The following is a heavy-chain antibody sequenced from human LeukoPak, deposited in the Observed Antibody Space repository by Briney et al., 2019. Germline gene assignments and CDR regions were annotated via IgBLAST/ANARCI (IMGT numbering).Heavy chain of an antibody. Sequence: SGPALVKPTQTLTLTCTFSGFSLSTSGMCVSWIRQPPGKALEWLARIDWDDDKYYSTSLKSRLTITKDTSKNQVVLTLTNMDPVDTATYYCAHRGGSSGWSYWGQGTLVTVSS. J-gene: IGHJ4*02. CDR2: IDWDDDK. CDR1: GFSLSTSGMC. D-gene: IGHD6-19*01. V-gene: IGHV2-70*12. CDR3: AHRGGSSGWSY.